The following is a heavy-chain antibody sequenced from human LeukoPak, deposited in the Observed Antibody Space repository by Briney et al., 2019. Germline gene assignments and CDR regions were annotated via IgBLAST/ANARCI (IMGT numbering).Heavy chain of an antibody. CDR1: GYTFTSYG. CDR2: ISAYNGNT. CDR3: ARRDYYDSSTPFDY. J-gene: IGHJ4*02. D-gene: IGHD3-22*01. V-gene: IGHV1-18*01. Sequence: ASVKVSCKASGYTFTSYGISWVRQAPGQGLEWMGWISAYNGNTNYAQKLQGRVTMTTDTSTRKDYMEMRSLRSDDTAVYYCARRDYYDSSTPFDYWGQGTLVTVSS.